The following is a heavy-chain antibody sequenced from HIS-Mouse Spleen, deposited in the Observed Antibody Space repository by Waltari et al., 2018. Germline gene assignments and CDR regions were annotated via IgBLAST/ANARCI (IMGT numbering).Heavy chain of an antibody. D-gene: IGHD2-8*01. CDR2: IWYDGSNK. J-gene: IGHJ4*02. CDR1: GFTFRSCG. Sequence: QVQRVELGGGVVEAGGSLGVSGGGSGFTFRSCGMHWVRQAPGKGLEWVAVIWYDGSNKYYADSVKGRFTISRDNSKNTLYLQMNSLRAEDTAVYYCAKGGLIVYAIGDYWGQGTLVTVSS. V-gene: IGHV3-33*06. CDR3: AKGGLIVYAIGDY.